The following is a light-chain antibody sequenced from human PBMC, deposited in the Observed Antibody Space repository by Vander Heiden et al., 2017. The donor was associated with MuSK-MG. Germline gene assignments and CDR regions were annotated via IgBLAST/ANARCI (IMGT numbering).Light chain of an antibody. V-gene: IGKV3-11*01. CDR3: QQRSNWGPLT. Sequence: EIVLPHSPATLSLSPGERATLSCRASQSVSSYLAWYQQKPGQAPRLLIYDASNRATGIPARFSGSGSGTDFTLTISSLEPEDFAVYYCQQRSNWGPLTFGGGTKVEIK. J-gene: IGKJ4*01. CDR2: DAS. CDR1: QSVSSY.